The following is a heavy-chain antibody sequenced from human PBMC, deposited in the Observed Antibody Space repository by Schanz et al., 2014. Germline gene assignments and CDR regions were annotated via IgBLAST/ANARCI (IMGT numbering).Heavy chain of an antibody. Sequence: EVQLLESGGGLVQPGGSLRLSCASSGFSFTTYAMSWVRQAPGKGLEWVSSISSGGGSTYYADSVKGRFTISRDNSKNTLYLQMNSLRAEDTAVYYCAKDAENTAMITDYFDYWGQGTLVTVSS. CDR2: ISSGGGST. CDR1: GFSFTTYA. V-gene: IGHV3-23*01. D-gene: IGHD5-18*01. CDR3: AKDAENTAMITDYFDY. J-gene: IGHJ4*02.